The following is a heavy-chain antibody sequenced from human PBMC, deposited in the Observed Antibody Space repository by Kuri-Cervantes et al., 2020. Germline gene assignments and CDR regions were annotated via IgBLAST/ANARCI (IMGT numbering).Heavy chain of an antibody. CDR3: ARDSRYFDL. Sequence: ESLKISCTVSGYSISIGYYWGWIRQPPGKGLEWIGSIYHSGNTYYNPSLKSRVTISVDTSKNQFSLKLSSVTAADTAVYYCARDSRYFDLWGRGTLVTVSS. V-gene: IGHV4-38-2*02. CDR1: GYSISIGYY. CDR2: IYHSGNT. J-gene: IGHJ2*01.